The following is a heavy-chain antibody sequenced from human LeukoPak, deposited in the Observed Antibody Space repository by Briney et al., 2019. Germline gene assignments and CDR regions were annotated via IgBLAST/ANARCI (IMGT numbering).Heavy chain of an antibody. D-gene: IGHD3-10*01. Sequence: GGSLRLSCAASGFTFSSYSMNWVRQAPGKGLEWGSSISSSSSYIYYADSVKGRFTISRDNAKNSLYLQMNSLRAEDTAVYYCARDKGYGSGNFWSVDYWGQGTLVTVSS. J-gene: IGHJ4*02. CDR1: GFTFSSYS. CDR3: ARDKGYGSGNFWSVDY. CDR2: ISSSSSYI. V-gene: IGHV3-21*01.